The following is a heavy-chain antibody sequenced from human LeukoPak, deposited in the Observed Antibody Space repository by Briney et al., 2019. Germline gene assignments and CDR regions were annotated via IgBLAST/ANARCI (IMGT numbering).Heavy chain of an antibody. V-gene: IGHV3-23*01. CDR2: IPGSGGAWVSSITGTASRS. D-gene: IGHD3-22*01. CDR1: GSTFSYYA. Sequence: GGSLRLSCAASGSTFSYYAMSWVRQAPGKGLEWVSTIPGSGGAWVSSITGTASRSFYADSVRGRFTISRDNSKNTLYLQMNSLRAEDTAVYYCAKVNYDDSSGFYYESEIDYWGQGTLVTVSS. J-gene: IGHJ4*02. CDR3: AKVNYDDSSGFYYESEIDY.